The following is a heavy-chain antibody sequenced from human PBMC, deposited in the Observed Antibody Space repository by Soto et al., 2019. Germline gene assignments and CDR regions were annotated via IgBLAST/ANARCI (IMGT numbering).Heavy chain of an antibody. D-gene: IGHD3-10*01. CDR1: GFTFSSYA. CDR2: ISGSGGST. CDR3: AKDLFGDYGNHYYYGMDV. J-gene: IGHJ6*02. V-gene: IGHV3-23*01. Sequence: GGSLRLSCAASGFTFSSYAMSWVRQAPGKGLEWVSAISGSGGSTYYADSVKGRFTISRDNSKNTLYLQMNSLRAEDTAVYYCAKDLFGDYGNHYYYGMDVWGQGTTVTVSS.